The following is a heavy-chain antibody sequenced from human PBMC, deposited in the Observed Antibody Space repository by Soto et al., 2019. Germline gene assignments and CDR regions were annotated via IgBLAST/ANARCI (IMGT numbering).Heavy chain of an antibody. D-gene: IGHD1-1*01. Sequence: SETLSLTCTVSGGSISGFFWTWVRQPPGMPLEGLGHVSASGSTAYNPSLRSRLSLSLDVSKNRFSLELTSVTAADTATYFCARGGSTHYYYGLDVWGQGTTVTVS. CDR3: ARGGSTHYYYGLDV. CDR2: VSASGST. V-gene: IGHV4-4*07. J-gene: IGHJ6*02. CDR1: GGSISGFF.